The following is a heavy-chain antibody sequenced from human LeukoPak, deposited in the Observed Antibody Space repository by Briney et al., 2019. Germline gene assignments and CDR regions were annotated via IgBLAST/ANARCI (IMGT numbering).Heavy chain of an antibody. CDR2: ISIGGDYT. J-gene: IGHJ4*02. V-gene: IGHV3-23*01. Sequence: GGSLRLSCAASGFTFSGSAMSWVRQAPGKGLEWVSGISIGGDYTYYADPVKGRFTISRDNSKNTLSLQMSNLRAEDTAIYYCAKLHSATITADFDHWGQGTLVTVSS. D-gene: IGHD1-14*01. CDR1: GFTFSGSA. CDR3: AKLHSATITADFDH.